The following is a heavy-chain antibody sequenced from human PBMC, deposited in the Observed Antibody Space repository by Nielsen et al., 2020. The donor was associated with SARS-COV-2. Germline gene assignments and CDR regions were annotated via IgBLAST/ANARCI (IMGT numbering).Heavy chain of an antibody. Sequence: ASVKVSCKASGYSFTNYGISWVRQAPGQGLEWMGWISGYNGNTGYAQKLQGRVTVTKDTSTNTAYMELRSLRPDDTAVYYCARDRHLWFGAKQYYGMDVWGQGTTVTVSS. D-gene: IGHD3-10*01. J-gene: IGHJ6*02. CDR1: GYSFTNYG. CDR3: ARDRHLWFGAKQYYGMDV. V-gene: IGHV1-18*01. CDR2: ISGYNGNT.